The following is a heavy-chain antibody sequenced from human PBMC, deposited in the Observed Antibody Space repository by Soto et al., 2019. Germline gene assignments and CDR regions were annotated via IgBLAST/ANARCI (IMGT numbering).Heavy chain of an antibody. Sequence: GGSLRLSCAASGFPFSSYEMNWVRQAPGKGLECISYISSSGTTIYYADSVKGRFAISRDNAKNSLYLQMSSLRAEDTAVYYCASSYYYGSGTYYKGLGCWGQGTLVTVSS. J-gene: IGHJ4*02. V-gene: IGHV3-48*03. D-gene: IGHD3-10*01. CDR3: ASSYYYGSGTYYKGLGC. CDR1: GFPFSSYE. CDR2: ISSSGTTI.